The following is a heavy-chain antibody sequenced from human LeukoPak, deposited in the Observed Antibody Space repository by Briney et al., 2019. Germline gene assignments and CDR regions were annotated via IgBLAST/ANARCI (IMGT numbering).Heavy chain of an antibody. V-gene: IGHV3-23*01. D-gene: IGHD4-11*01. Sequence: GGSLRLSCAASGFTFSSYWMHWVRQAPGKGLEWVSGVSGSGDKTYYADSVKGRFTVSRDNSKSTVYLQMNSLRVEDTAVYYCARGRLPKYYFDSWGQGTLVTVSS. CDR2: VSGSGDKT. CDR1: GFTFSSYW. J-gene: IGHJ4*02. CDR3: ARGRLPKYYFDS.